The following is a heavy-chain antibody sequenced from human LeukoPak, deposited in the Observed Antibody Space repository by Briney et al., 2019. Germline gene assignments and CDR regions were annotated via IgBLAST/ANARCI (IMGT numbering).Heavy chain of an antibody. CDR3: ARERWELLRYYYYYGMDV. D-gene: IGHD1-26*01. V-gene: IGHV1-18*01. CDR1: GYTFTSYG. CDR2: ISAYNGNT. Sequence: ASVKVSCKASGYTFTSYGMSWVRQAPGQGLEWMGWISAYNGNTNYARKLQGRVTMTTDTSTSTAYMELRSLRSDDTAVYYCARERWELLRYYYYYGMDVWGQGTTVTVSS. J-gene: IGHJ6*02.